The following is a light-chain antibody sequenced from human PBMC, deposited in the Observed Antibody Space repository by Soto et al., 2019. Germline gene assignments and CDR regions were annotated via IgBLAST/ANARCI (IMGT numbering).Light chain of an antibody. CDR2: ANN. Sequence: QSVLTQPPSVSGAPGQRVTISCTGSSSNIGAGYDVHWYQQLPGTAPNLLIYANNNRPSGVPDRFSGSKSDTSASLAISGLQAEDEAEYHCQSYDISLSGSRVFGGGTKLTVL. J-gene: IGLJ2*01. CDR3: QSYDISLSGSRV. CDR1: SSNIGAGYD. V-gene: IGLV1-40*01.